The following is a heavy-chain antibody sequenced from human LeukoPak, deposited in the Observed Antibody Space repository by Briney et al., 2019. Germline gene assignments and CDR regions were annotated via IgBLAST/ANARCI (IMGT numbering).Heavy chain of an antibody. D-gene: IGHD3-16*02. CDR3: ARDYRYALDY. J-gene: IGHJ4*02. V-gene: IGHV3-48*02. CDR2: IASSTI. CDR1: GFTFSDYS. Sequence: GGSLRLSCAASGFTFSDYSMNWVRQAPGKGLEWISYIASSTIYYTDSVKGRFTISRDNAKNSVYLQMNSLRDEDTAVYYCARDYRYALDYWGQGTLVTVSS.